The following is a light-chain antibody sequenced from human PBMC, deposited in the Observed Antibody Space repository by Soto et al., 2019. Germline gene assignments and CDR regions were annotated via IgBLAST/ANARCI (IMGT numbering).Light chain of an antibody. J-gene: IGKJ3*01. V-gene: IGKV2-28*01. CDR3: MQALKTQFT. Sequence: DIVMTRSPLSLPVTPGEPASISCRSSQSLLHNNGYNYLDWYLQKPGQSPQLLIYLGSNRASGVPDRFSGSGSGTDFTLKISRVEAEDVGVYYCMQALKTQFTFGPGTKVEIK. CDR2: LGS. CDR1: QSLLHNNGYNY.